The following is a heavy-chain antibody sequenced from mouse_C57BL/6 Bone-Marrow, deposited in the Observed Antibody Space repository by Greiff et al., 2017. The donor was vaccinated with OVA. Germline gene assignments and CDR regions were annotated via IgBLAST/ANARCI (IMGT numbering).Heavy chain of an antibody. CDR1: GYTFTSYW. J-gene: IGHJ2*01. D-gene: IGHD1-1*01. Sequence: QVQLKQPGAELVKPGASVKVSCKASGYTFTSYWMHWVKQRPGQGLEWIGRIHPSDSDTNYNQKFKGKATLTVDKSSSTAYMQLSSLTSEDSAVYYCAIPYYYGSSDYFDDWGQGTTLTVSS. CDR2: IHPSDSDT. V-gene: IGHV1-74*01. CDR3: AIPYYYGSSDYFDD.